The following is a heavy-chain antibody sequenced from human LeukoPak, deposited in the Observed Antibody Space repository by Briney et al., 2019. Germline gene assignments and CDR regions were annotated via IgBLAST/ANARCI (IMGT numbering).Heavy chain of an antibody. CDR1: GYTFTVYY. CDR2: INPNSGGT. Sequence: ASVTVSFKASGYTFTVYYMHWVRQAPGQGLEWMGWINPNSGGTNYAQKFQGRVTMTRDTSISTAYMELSRLRSDDTAVYYCARESYCTNGVCYGANNFDYWGQGTLVTVSS. J-gene: IGHJ4*02. CDR3: ARESYCTNGVCYGANNFDY. D-gene: IGHD2-8*01. V-gene: IGHV1-2*02.